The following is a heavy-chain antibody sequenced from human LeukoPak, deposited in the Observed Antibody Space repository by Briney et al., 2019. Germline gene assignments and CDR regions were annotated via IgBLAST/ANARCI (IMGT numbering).Heavy chain of an antibody. D-gene: IGHD2-15*01. V-gene: IGHV3-23*01. CDR2: ISGSGGST. CDR3: ATWGLIVVVVAGFDY. Sequence: GGSLRLSCAASGFTFSSYAMSWVCQAPGKGLGWVLDISGSGGSTYYADSVKGRFTISRDNSKNTLYLQMNSLRAEDTAVYYCATWGLIVVVVAGFDYWGQGTLVTVSS. CDR1: GFTFSSYA. J-gene: IGHJ4*02.